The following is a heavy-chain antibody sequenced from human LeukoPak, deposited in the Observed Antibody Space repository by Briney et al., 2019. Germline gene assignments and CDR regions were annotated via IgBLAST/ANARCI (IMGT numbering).Heavy chain of an antibody. CDR2: IKQDGSEK. J-gene: IGHJ6*03. CDR3: ARDPSSYYYYMDV. Sequence: GGSLRLSCAASGFTFSSYWMSWVRQAPGKGLEWVANIKQDGSEKYYVDSVKGRFTISRDNAKNSLYLQMNSLRAEDTAVYYCARDPSSYYYYMDVWGQGTLVTVSS. V-gene: IGHV3-7*01. CDR1: GFTFSSYW.